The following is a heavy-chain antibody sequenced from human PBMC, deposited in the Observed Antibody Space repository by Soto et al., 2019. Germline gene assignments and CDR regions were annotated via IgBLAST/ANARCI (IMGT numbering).Heavy chain of an antibody. CDR2: INPSGGTT. Sequence: ASVKVSCKTSGYIFTSYDIHWVRLAPGQGLEWMGIINPSGGTTTYAQKFQGRVTMTRDTSASTAYMELSSLRSEDTAVYYCARDQVAAALFDYWGQGTLVTVSS. CDR3: ARDQVAAALFDY. J-gene: IGHJ4*02. CDR1: GYIFTSYD. D-gene: IGHD6-13*01. V-gene: IGHV1-46*01.